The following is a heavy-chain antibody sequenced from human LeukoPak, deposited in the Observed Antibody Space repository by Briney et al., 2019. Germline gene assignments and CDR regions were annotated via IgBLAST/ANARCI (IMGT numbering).Heavy chain of an antibody. J-gene: IGHJ6*02. Sequence: GSLRLSCAASGFTFSSYAMSWVRQAPGKGLEWVSAISGSGGSTYYADSVKGRFTISRDNSKNTLYLQMNSLRAEDTAVYYCANHDYDILTGYGYYYGMGVWGQGTTVTVSS. D-gene: IGHD3-9*01. CDR1: GFTFSSYA. CDR3: ANHDYDILTGYGYYYGMGV. V-gene: IGHV3-23*01. CDR2: ISGSGGST.